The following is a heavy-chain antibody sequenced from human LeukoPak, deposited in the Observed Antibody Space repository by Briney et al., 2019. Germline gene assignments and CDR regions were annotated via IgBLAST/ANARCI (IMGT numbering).Heavy chain of an antibody. V-gene: IGHV4-31*03. CDR1: GGSISSGGYY. D-gene: IGHD3-9*01. J-gene: IGHJ6*04. CDR3: ARGPRDILTGYLGYGMDV. CDR2: IYYSGST. Sequence: SQTLSLTCTVSGGSISSGGYYWSWIRQPPGKGLEWIGYIYYSGSTYYNPSLKSRVTISVDTSKNQFSLKLSSVTAADTAVYYCARGPRDILTGYLGYGMDVWGKGTTVTVSS.